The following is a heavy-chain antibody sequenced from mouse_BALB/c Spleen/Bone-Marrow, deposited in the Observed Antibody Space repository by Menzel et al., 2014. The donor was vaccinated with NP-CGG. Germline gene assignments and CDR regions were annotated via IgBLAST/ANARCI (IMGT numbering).Heavy chain of an antibody. Sequence: VHLHQSGAELARPGASVQMSCKASVFTFTNYTMLWLRPRPGQVLEWIGYIVPSSAYTNYNQNFKDKATLTADKSSSTAYMQRNSLTSEDYAVYYCARERRTGGRFAYWGQGTLVTVSA. J-gene: IGHJ3*01. D-gene: IGHD4-1*01. CDR2: IVPSSAYT. CDR3: ARERRTGGRFAY. CDR1: VFTFTNYT. V-gene: IGHV1-4*01.